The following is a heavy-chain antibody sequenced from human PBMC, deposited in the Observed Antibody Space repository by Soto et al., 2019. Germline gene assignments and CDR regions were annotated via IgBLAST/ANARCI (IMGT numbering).Heavy chain of an antibody. CDR2: IYPGDSDT. CDR1: GYSFVTSS. Sequence: HGESLKISCKASGYSFVTSSIAWVRQKPGKGLESMGFIYPGDSDTRYSPSFQGQVTISADKSISTVYLQWNSLKASDTAMYYRARQESGKGMDVWGQGTTVTVSS. V-gene: IGHV5-51*01. CDR3: ARQESGKGMDV. J-gene: IGHJ6*01.